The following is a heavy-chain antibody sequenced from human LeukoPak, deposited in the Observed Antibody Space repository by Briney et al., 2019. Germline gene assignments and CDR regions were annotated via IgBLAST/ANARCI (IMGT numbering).Heavy chain of an antibody. J-gene: IGHJ3*02. CDR3: ARLNYYDSSGYYGAFDI. CDR1: GGSISSYY. Sequence: PSETLSLTCTVSGGSISSYYWSWIRQPPGKGLEWIGYIYTSGSTNYNPSLKSRVTISIDTSKNQFYLKLSSVTAADTAVYYCARLNYYDSSGYYGAFDIWGQGTMVTVSS. V-gene: IGHV4-4*09. CDR2: IYTSGST. D-gene: IGHD3-22*01.